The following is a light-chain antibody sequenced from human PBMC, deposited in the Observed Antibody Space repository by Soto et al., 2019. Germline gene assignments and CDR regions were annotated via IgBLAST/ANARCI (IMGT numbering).Light chain of an antibody. CDR2: GAS. J-gene: IGKJ1*01. Sequence: DIQMTQSPSSVSASVGDRVTITCRASQGISSWLVWYQQKPGKAPKLLIYGASSLQSGVPSRFSGSGYGTDFTLTITSLQPEDCASYYGQQANSFPWTFGQGTKVEIK. CDR3: QQANSFPWT. CDR1: QGISSW. V-gene: IGKV1-12*01.